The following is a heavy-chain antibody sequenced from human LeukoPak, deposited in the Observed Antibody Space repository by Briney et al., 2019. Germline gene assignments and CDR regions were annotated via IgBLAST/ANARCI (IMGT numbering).Heavy chain of an antibody. Sequence: GGSLRLSCAASGFTFSSYAMSWVRQAPGKGLEWVSAISGSGGSTYYADSVKGRFTNSRDNSKNTLYLQMNSLRAEDTAVYYCAKDSRRVVTATHFDYWGQGTLVTVSS. J-gene: IGHJ4*02. CDR1: GFTFSSYA. CDR3: AKDSRRVVTATHFDY. D-gene: IGHD2-21*02. V-gene: IGHV3-23*01. CDR2: ISGSGGST.